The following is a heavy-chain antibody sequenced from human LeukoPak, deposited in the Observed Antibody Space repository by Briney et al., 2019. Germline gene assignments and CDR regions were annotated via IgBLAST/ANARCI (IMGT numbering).Heavy chain of an antibody. V-gene: IGHV1-18*01. CDR3: ARRSHLGLDHFDY. J-gene: IGHJ4*02. Sequence: ASVKVSCKASGYTFNDYGITWVRQAPGHGLEWMGWISVDNGNTNYAQKLQGRVTMTTDTSTSTAYMELRSLRSDDTAVYYCARRSHLGLDHFDYWDQGTLVTVSS. CDR2: ISVDNGNT. CDR1: GYTFNDYG. D-gene: IGHD1-1*01.